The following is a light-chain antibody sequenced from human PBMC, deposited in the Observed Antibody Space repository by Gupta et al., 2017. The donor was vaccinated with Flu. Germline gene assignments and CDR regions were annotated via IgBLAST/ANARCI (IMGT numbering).Light chain of an antibody. CDR2: RNS. Sequence: GSNFVYWWQQVPGAAPTLLMYRNSKRRSGVPARFSGSKYGTSAALAISGLLPEDEANYYCAALYDSRRGWVFGGGTELTVL. V-gene: IGLV1-47*01. CDR3: AALYDSRRGWV. J-gene: IGLJ3*02. CDR1: GSNF.